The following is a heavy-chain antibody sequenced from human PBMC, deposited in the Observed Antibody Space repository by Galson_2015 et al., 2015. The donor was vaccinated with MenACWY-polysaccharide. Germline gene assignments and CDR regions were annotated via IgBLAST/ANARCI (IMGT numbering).Heavy chain of an antibody. CDR2: IRGPSDII. V-gene: IGHV3-48*02. CDR3: ARDSGRPGSLDY. D-gene: IGHD1-26*01. J-gene: IGHJ4*02. CDR1: GFSFSSYN. Sequence: SLRLSCAASGFSFSSYNMDWVRQAPGKGLEWVSYIRGPSDIIYYADSGKGRFTISRDNAKNSLYLQMNSLRDEDTAVYYCARDSGRPGSLDYWGRGTLVTVSS.